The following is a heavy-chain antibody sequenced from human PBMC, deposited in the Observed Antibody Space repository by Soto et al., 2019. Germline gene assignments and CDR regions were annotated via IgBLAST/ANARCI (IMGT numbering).Heavy chain of an antibody. Sequence: ASVKVSCKASGYTFTSYYMHWVRQAPGQGLEWMGIINPSGGSTSYAQKFQGRVTMTRDTSTSTVYMELSSLRSEDTAVYYCAREPAAAADPLDAFDIWGQGTMVTVSS. V-gene: IGHV1-46*01. CDR1: GYTFTSYY. CDR3: AREPAAAADPLDAFDI. D-gene: IGHD6-13*01. J-gene: IGHJ3*02. CDR2: INPSGGST.